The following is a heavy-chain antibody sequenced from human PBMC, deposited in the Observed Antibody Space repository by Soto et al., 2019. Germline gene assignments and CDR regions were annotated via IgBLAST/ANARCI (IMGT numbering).Heavy chain of an antibody. CDR2: ISRDGSNK. V-gene: IGHV3-30*04. CDR1: GFTFRSYA. D-gene: IGHD3-10*01. J-gene: IGHJ4*02. CDR3: ARSRSGAVADSFDF. Sequence: GSLRLSCAASGFTFRSYAIHWVRQAPGKGLEWVAVISRDGSNKYYVDSVKGRFTISRDNSKDTVYLQMNSLRDEDSAMFYCARSRSGAVADSFDFWGQGTLVTVSS.